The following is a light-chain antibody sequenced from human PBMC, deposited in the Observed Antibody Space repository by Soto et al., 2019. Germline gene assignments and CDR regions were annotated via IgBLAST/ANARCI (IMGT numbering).Light chain of an antibody. CDR3: GTWDSSLRVVV. Sequence: QSVLTQPPSVSAAPGQTVTISCSGSRSNIGTNFVSWYQQLPGSAPQLLNYDNNKRPSGIPDRFSASKSGTSATLDITGLQNGDEADYYCGTWDSSLRVVVLGGGTKLTVL. CDR2: DNN. J-gene: IGLJ2*01. CDR1: RSNIGTNF. V-gene: IGLV1-51*01.